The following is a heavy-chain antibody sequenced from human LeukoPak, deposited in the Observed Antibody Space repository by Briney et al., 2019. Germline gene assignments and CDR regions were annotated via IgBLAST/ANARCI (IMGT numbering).Heavy chain of an antibody. D-gene: IGHD5-24*01. J-gene: IGHJ4*02. CDR2: ISSSGSTI. V-gene: IGHV3-48*04. Sequence: GGSLRLSCAASGFIFSSYSMNWVRQAPGKGLEWVSYISSSGSTIYYADSVKGRFTISRDNAKNTLYLQMNSLRAEDTAVYYCARDRGDGSPYLDYWGQGTLVTVSS. CDR1: GFIFSSYS. CDR3: ARDRGDGSPYLDY.